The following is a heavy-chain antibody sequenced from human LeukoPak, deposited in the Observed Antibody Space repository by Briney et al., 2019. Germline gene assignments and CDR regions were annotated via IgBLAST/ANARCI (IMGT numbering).Heavy chain of an antibody. D-gene: IGHD3-10*01. CDR1: GGTFSNFA. CDR3: AREMGDREFYFDY. Sequence: RASVKVSCXASGGTFSNFAFSWVRQAPGQGLQWVGRIIPIVDVTSYAQNFKGRVTITADESTTTAYMELSSLRSEDTAVYYCAREMGDREFYFDYWGQGTLVTVSS. CDR2: IIPIVDVT. J-gene: IGHJ4*02. V-gene: IGHV1-69*04.